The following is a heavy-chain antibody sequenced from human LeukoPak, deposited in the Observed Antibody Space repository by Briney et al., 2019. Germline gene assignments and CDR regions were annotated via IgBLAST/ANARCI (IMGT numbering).Heavy chain of an antibody. Sequence: PSETLSLTCTVSGGSISSYYWSWIRQPPGKGLEWIGYIYYSGSTNYNASLKSRVTISVDTSKNQFSLKLSSVTAADTAVYYCASTTGPYSSSKGFDYWGQGTLVTVSS. J-gene: IGHJ4*02. CDR3: ASTTGPYSSSKGFDY. CDR2: IYYSGST. CDR1: GGSISSYY. V-gene: IGHV4-59*12. D-gene: IGHD6-6*01.